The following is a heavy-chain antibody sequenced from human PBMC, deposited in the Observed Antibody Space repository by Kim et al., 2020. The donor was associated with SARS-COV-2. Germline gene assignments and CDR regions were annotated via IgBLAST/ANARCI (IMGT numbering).Heavy chain of an antibody. D-gene: IGHD2-2*01. CDR3: ARGQPLDY. V-gene: IGHV4-31*03. CDR1: GGSIRSGGKF. Sequence: SETLSLTCSVSGGSIRSGGKFWTWIRQHPAKGLEWIGYISYNGNPHYSPSLRSRISISLQTSENQFSLELTSVTAADTAVYYCARGQPLDYWGQGILVTVSS. CDR2: ISYNGNP. J-gene: IGHJ4*02.